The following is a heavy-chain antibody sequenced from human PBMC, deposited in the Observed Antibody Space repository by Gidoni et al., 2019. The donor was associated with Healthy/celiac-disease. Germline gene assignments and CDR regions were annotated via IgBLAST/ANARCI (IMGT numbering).Heavy chain of an antibody. CDR3: ASQSRNIFYDSSDY. V-gene: IGHV4-39*01. CDR2: IHYSRST. D-gene: IGHD3-22*01. Sequence: QLQLQESGPGLAKPSETLSLTCTVSGGSIRSSSYYWGWIRQPPGKGMEWLGSIHYSRSTYYNPSLKSRVTISVDTSKNQFSLKLSSVTAADTAVYYCASQSRNIFYDSSDYWGQGTLVTVSS. CDR1: GGSIRSSSYY. J-gene: IGHJ4*02.